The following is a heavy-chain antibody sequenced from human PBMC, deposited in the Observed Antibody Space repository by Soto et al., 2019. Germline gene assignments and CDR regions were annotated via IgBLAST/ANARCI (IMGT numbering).Heavy chain of an antibody. J-gene: IGHJ4*02. D-gene: IGHD3-22*01. CDR3: AGRNGYYSGIDY. V-gene: IGHV4-34*01. CDR2: INHSGGT. Sequence: QVQLQQWGAGLLKPSEALSLTCAVYGESLSGYYWSWIRQTPGKGLEWIGEINHSGGTDYNPSLNSRVTISSDTSKNQLSLRVNAVTAADTAVYYCAGRNGYYSGIDYWGQGTLVTVSS. CDR1: GESLSGYY.